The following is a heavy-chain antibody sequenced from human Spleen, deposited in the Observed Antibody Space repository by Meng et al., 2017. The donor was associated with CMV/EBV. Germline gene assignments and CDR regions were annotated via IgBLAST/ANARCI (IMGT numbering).Heavy chain of an antibody. V-gene: IGHV3-21*01. D-gene: IGHD6-19*01. CDR2: ISSSSSYI. Sequence: GGSLRLSCAASGFTFDNYAMSWVRQAPGKGLEWVSSISSSSSYIYYADSVKGRFTISRDNAKNSLYLQMNSLRAEDTAVYYCATYSSGWYSGYWGQGTLVTVSS. J-gene: IGHJ4*02. CDR1: GFTFDNYA. CDR3: ATYSSGWYSGY.